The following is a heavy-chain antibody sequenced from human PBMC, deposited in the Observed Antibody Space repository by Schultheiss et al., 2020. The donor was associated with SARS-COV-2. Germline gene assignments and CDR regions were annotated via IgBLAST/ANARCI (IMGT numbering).Heavy chain of an antibody. CDR3: AKDPYSSSWSGSGY. Sequence: GGSLRLSCAASGFTFSNAWMNWVRQAPGKGLEWVSYISSSSSYTNYADSVKGRFTISRDNSKNTLYLQMNSLRAEDTAVYYCAKDPYSSSWSGSGYWGQGTLVTVSS. CDR2: ISSSSSYT. D-gene: IGHD6-13*01. J-gene: IGHJ4*02. V-gene: IGHV3-11*05. CDR1: GFTFSNAW.